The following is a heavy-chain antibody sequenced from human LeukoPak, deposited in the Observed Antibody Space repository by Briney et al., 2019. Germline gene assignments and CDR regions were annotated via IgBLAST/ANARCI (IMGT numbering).Heavy chain of an antibody. CDR1: GFTFDDYA. V-gene: IGHV3-9*01. CDR3: AKDSGEQDPYYFDY. Sequence: GGFLRLSCAASGFTFDDYAMHWVRQAPGKGLEWVSGISWNSGSIGYADSVKGRFTISRDNAKNSLYLQMNSLRAEDTALYYCAKDSGEQDPYYFDYWGQGTLVTVSS. CDR2: ISWNSGSI. J-gene: IGHJ4*02. D-gene: IGHD2-15*01.